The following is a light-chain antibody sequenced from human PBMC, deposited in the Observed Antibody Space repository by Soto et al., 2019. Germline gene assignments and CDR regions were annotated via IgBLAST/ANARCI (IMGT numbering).Light chain of an antibody. J-gene: IGKJ4*01. CDR2: DTS. CDR3: QRYNNWPLT. V-gene: IGKV3-15*01. Sequence: EVVMTQSAATLSVSPGEVATLSCRASQGIGDTLAWYQHNPGHTPRLLIYDTSPRAPGVPARCSGSRSGTEFTLTINSLQSEDFAVYYCQRYNNWPLTFGGGTKV. CDR1: QGIGDT.